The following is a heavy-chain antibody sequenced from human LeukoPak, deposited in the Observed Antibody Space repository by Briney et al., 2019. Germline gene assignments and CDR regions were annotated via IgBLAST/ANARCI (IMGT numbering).Heavy chain of an antibody. D-gene: IGHD3-10*01. J-gene: IGHJ6*02. CDR3: AKRDGSGRLVWYYYGMDV. V-gene: IGHV3-66*01. CDR1: GFTVSSYY. CDR2: IDRGGST. Sequence: GGSLRLSCAASGFTVSSYYMGWVRQAPGKGLEWVSVIDRGGSTYYADSVKGRFTISSDNSKNTLYLQMNSLRAEDTAVYYCAKRDGSGRLVWYYYGMDVWGQGTTVTVSS.